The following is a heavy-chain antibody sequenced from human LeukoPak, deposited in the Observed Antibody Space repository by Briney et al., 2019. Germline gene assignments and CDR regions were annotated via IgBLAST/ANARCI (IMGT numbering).Heavy chain of an antibody. D-gene: IGHD6-13*01. CDR1: GYTFTRYG. V-gene: IGHV1-18*01. Sequence: RASVKVSCKASGYTFTRYGISWVRQAPGQGLEWMGWISAYNGNTNYAQKLQGRVTMTTDTSTSTAYMELRSLRSNDTAVYYCARVEGIAAAGTSFDYWGQGTLVTVSS. CDR3: ARVEGIAAAGTSFDY. CDR2: ISAYNGNT. J-gene: IGHJ4*02.